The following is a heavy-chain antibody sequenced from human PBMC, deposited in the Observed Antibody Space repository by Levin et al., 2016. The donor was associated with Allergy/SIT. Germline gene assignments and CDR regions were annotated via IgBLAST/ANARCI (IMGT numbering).Heavy chain of an antibody. CDR2: IYPGDSDT. CDR3: ARLPPLLWFGELLQKPLYYYYYGMDV. Sequence: VRQMPGKGLEWMGIIYPGDSDTRYSPSFQGQVTISADKSISTAYLQWSSLKASDTAMYYCARLPPLLWFGELLQKPLYYYYYGMDVWGQGTTVTVSS. J-gene: IGHJ6*02. D-gene: IGHD3-10*01. V-gene: IGHV5-51*01.